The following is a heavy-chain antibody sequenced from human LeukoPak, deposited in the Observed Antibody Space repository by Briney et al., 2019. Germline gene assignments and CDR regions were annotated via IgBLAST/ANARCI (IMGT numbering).Heavy chain of an antibody. Sequence: PVKVSCKASGGTFSSYAISWVRQAPGQGLEWMGRIIPILGIANYAQKFQGRVTITADKSTSTAYMELSSLRSEDTAVYYCARGSDYYDSSGYYGDYWGQGTLVTVSS. D-gene: IGHD3-22*01. CDR2: IIPILGIA. CDR3: ARGSDYYDSSGYYGDY. CDR1: GGTFSSYA. V-gene: IGHV1-69*04. J-gene: IGHJ4*02.